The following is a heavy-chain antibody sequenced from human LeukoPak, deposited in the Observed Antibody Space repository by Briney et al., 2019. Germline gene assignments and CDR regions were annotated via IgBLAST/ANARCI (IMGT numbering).Heavy chain of an antibody. D-gene: IGHD5-24*01. Sequence: GASVKVSCKASGYTFTSYGISWVRQAPGQGLEWRGWISAYNGNTNYAQKLQGRVTMTTDTSTSTAYMELRSLRSDDTAVYYCARGEMATARRQAGAFDIWAKGTMVTVSS. CDR3: ARGEMATARRQAGAFDI. CDR2: ISAYNGNT. CDR1: GYTFTSYG. V-gene: IGHV1-18*01. J-gene: IGHJ3*02.